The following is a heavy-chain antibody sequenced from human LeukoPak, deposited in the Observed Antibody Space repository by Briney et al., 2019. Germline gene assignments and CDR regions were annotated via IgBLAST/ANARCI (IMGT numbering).Heavy chain of an antibody. CDR2: IYYSGST. V-gene: IGHV4-31*03. CDR3: ARDRGVLYHWFDP. Sequence: PSQTLSLTCTVSGGSISSGGYYWSWIRQHPGKGLEWIGYIYYSGSTYYNPSLKSRVTISVDTSKNQFSLKLSSVTAADTAVYYCARDRGVLYHWFDPWGQGTLVTVSS. D-gene: IGHD2-8*01. CDR1: GGSISSGGYY. J-gene: IGHJ5*02.